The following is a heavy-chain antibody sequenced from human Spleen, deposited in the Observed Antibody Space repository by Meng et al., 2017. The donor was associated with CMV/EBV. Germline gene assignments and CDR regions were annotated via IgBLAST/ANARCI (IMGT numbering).Heavy chain of an antibody. CDR2: ISAYNGNT. V-gene: IGHV1-18*01. CDR3: ARDPLTIFGVVRTMDV. CDR1: GYTFTSYG. D-gene: IGHD3-3*01. J-gene: IGHJ6*02. Sequence: ASVISCKASGYTFTSYGISWVRQAPGQGLEWMGWISAYNGNTNYAQKLQGRVTMTTDTSTSTAYMELRSLRSDDTAVYYCARDPLTIFGVVRTMDVWGQGTTVTVSS.